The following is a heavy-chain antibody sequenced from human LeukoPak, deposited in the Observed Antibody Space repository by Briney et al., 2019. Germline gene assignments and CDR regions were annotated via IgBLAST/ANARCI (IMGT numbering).Heavy chain of an antibody. CDR2: IIPLFGTA. Sequence: GASVKVSCKASGYTFTSYDINWVRQATGQGLEWMGGIIPLFGTANYAQKFQGRVTITADKSTSTAYMELSSLRSEDTAVYYCATSYGDYEVSDYYYMDVWGKGTTVTVSS. J-gene: IGHJ6*03. D-gene: IGHD4-17*01. CDR1: GYTFTSYD. CDR3: ATSYGDYEVSDYYYMDV. V-gene: IGHV1-69*06.